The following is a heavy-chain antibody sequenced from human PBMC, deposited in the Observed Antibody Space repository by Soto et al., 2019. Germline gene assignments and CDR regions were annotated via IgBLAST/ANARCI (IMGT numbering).Heavy chain of an antibody. D-gene: IGHD1-1*01. J-gene: IGHJ4*02. CDR3: ARGGGSTNVDY. V-gene: IGHV4-31*03. CDR1: GGSITSSGYY. CDR2: TSNSGST. Sequence: QVQLQESGPGLVKPSQTLSLTCTVSGGSITSSGYYWSWIRQHPGEGLEWIGFTSNSGSTSYNPALKSRVTISVYTSSNQFSLNLKSVTAADTAVYYCARGGGSTNVDYWGQGTLVTVSP.